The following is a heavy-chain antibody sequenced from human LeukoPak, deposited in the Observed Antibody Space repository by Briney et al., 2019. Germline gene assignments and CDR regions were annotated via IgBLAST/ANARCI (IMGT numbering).Heavy chain of an antibody. CDR1: GGSFSGYY. CDR3: ARGRLYCTNGVCYDKRAFDI. CDR2: INHSGST. Sequence: PSETLSLTCAVYGGSFSGYYWSWIRQPPGKGLEGIGEINHSGSTNYNPSLKSRVTISVDTSKNQFTLKLSSVTAADTAVYYCARGRLYCTNGVCYDKRAFDIWGQGTMVTVSS. V-gene: IGHV4-34*01. D-gene: IGHD2-8*01. J-gene: IGHJ3*02.